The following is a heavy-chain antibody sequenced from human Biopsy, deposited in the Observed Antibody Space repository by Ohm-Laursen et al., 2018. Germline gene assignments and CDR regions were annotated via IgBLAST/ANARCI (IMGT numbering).Heavy chain of an antibody. D-gene: IGHD6-19*01. Sequence: SLRLSCAASGFAFSYYGLHWVRQAPGKGLQWVAVMWSDGINKNYADSVKGRFTVSRDNSNNVLYLQMNSLRADDSAVYFCAREQPALSGGGSWFDSWGQGTLVIVSS. CDR1: GFAFSYYG. V-gene: IGHV3-33*01. CDR2: MWSDGINK. J-gene: IGHJ5*01. CDR3: AREQPALSGGGSWFDS.